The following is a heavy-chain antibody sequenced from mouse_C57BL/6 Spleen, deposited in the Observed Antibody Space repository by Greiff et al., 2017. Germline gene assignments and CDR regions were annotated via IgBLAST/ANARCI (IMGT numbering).Heavy chain of an antibody. CDR1: GFTFSDYG. V-gene: IGHV5-17*01. CDR3: ARGGLGPWYFDV. D-gene: IGHD4-1*01. Sequence: EVQVVESGGGLVKPGGSLKLSCAASGFTFSDYGMHWVRQAPEKGLEWVAYISSGSSNIYYADTVKGRFTITRDNAKYTQFLHMTRLRSEATAMYYCARGGLGPWYFDVWGTGTTVTVSS. CDR2: ISSGSSNI. J-gene: IGHJ1*03.